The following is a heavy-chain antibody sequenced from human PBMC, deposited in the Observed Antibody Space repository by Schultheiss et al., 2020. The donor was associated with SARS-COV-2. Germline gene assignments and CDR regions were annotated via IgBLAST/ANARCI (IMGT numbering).Heavy chain of an antibody. CDR1: GFTFTNYA. CDR2: LSGSDDDT. D-gene: IGHD4-11*01. CDR3: ARSLNYASVYYYYYGMDV. V-gene: IGHV3-23*01. J-gene: IGHJ6*02. Sequence: GGSLRLSCAASGFTFTNYAMSWVRQAPGKGLEWVSSLSGSDDDTYYADSVTGRFAISSDSSKNTLYLQMNSLRAEDTAVYYCARSLNYASVYYYYYGMDVWGQGTTVTVSS.